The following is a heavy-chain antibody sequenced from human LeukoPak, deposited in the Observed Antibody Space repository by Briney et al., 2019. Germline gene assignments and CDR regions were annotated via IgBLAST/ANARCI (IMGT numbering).Heavy chain of an antibody. CDR3: ARVGPVVRGVITQKYNWFDP. CDR1: GYTFTGYY. Sequence: APVKVSCKASGYTFTGYYMHWVRQAPGQGLEWMGWINPNSGGTNYAQKFQGRVTMTRDTSISTAYMELSRLRSDDTAVYYCARVGPVVRGVITQKYNWFDPWGQGTLVTVSS. V-gene: IGHV1-2*02. D-gene: IGHD3-10*01. CDR2: INPNSGGT. J-gene: IGHJ5*02.